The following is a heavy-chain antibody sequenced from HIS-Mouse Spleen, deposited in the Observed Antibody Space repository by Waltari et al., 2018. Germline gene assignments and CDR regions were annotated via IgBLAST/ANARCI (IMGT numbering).Heavy chain of an antibody. V-gene: IGHV2-70*15. CDR3: ARIAEGYSSGWYAFDY. CDR1: GFSLSTSGMC. D-gene: IGHD6-19*01. J-gene: IGHJ4*02. CDR2: IDWDDDK. Sequence: QVTLRESGPALVKPTQTLTLTCTFSGFSLSTSGMCVSWIRQPPGKALEWLARIDWDDDKYYSTTRKTRRTISKDTSKNQVVLTMTNMDPVDTATYYCARIAEGYSSGWYAFDYWGQGTLVTVSS.